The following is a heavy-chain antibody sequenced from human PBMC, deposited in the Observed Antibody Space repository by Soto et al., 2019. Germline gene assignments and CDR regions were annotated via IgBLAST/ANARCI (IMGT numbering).Heavy chain of an antibody. J-gene: IGHJ4*02. CDR3: ASGASSTIDY. CDR1: GFSVNTYW. D-gene: IGHD6-13*01. CDR2: INSDGSGT. V-gene: IGHV3-74*01. Sequence: EVQLVESGGGLAQPGGSLRLSCAASGFSVNTYWMHWVRQTPGKGLVWVSRINSDGSGTTYADSVKGRFTISRDNAKNTLYVQMNSLRAEDTAVYYCASGASSTIDYWGQGTLVTVSS.